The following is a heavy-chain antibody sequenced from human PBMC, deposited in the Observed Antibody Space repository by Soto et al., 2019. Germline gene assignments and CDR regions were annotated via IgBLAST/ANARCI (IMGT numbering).Heavy chain of an antibody. V-gene: IGHV5-51*01. CDR3: ARRLYYYYKSGHYLGWFDP. CDR2: VHPGDADT. J-gene: IGHJ5*02. CDR1: GYNVTNYW. D-gene: IGHD3-22*01. Sequence: PGESLKISCKGSGYNVTNYWIGWVRQMPGQGLEWMGIVHPGDADTRYSPSFQGQVTISADKSISTAYLQWNSLKASDSAMYYCARRLYYYYKSGHYLGWFDPWGQGTLVTVSS.